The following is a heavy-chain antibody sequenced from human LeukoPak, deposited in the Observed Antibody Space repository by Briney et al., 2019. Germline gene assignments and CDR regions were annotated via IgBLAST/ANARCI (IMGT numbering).Heavy chain of an antibody. V-gene: IGHV3-74*01. D-gene: IGHD3-16*01. Sequence: GGSLRLSCAASGFAFSTNWMHWVRQAPGKGLVWVSHISTDARTITYADFVKGRFTISRDNAKNSLYLQMNSLRAEDTAVYYCATLGGEPGWFDPWGQGTLVTVSS. CDR2: ISTDARTI. J-gene: IGHJ5*02. CDR1: GFAFSTNW. CDR3: ATLGGEPGWFDP.